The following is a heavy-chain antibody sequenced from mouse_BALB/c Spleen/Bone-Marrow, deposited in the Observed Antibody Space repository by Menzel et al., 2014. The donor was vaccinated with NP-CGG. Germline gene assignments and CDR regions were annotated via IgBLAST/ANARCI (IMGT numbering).Heavy chain of an antibody. V-gene: IGHV5-4*02. CDR3: ARDGNYAY. Sequence: EVMLVESGGGLVKPGGSLKLSCAASGFTFSDYYMYWVRQTPEKRLEWVATISDGGSYTYYPDSVKGRFTISRDNAKNNRCLQMSSLKSEDTAMYYGARDGNYAYWGQGTLVTVSA. CDR1: GFTFSDYY. CDR2: ISDGGSYT. J-gene: IGHJ3*01. D-gene: IGHD2-1*01.